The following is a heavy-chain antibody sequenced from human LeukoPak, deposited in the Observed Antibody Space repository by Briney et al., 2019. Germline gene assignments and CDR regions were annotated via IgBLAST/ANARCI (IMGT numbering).Heavy chain of an antibody. D-gene: IGHD1-26*01. CDR3: ARHRSPGRSYVAFDI. J-gene: IGHJ3*02. CDR1: GGSFSGYY. CDR2: VNHSGST. V-gene: IGHV4-34*01. Sequence: PSETLSLTCAVYGGSFSGYYWSWIRQPPGKGLEWIREVNHSGSTNYNPSLKSRVTISVDTSKNQFSLKLSSVTAADTAVYYCARHRSPGRSYVAFDIWGQGTMVTVSS.